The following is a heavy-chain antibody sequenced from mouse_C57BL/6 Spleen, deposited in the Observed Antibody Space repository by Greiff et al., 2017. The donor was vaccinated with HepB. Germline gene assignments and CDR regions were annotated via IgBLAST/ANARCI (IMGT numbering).Heavy chain of an antibody. J-gene: IGHJ4*01. V-gene: IGHV1-80*01. D-gene: IGHD2-3*01. Sequence: QVQLQQSGAELVKPGASVKISCKASGYAFSSYWMNWVKQRPGKGLEWIGQIYPGDGDTNYNGKFKGKATLTADKSSSTAYMQLSSLTSEDSAVYFCARIYDYYAMDYWGQGTSVTVSS. CDR1: GYAFSSYW. CDR2: IYPGDGDT. CDR3: ARIYDYYAMDY.